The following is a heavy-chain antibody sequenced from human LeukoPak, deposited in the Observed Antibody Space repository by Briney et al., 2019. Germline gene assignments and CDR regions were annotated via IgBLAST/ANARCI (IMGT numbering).Heavy chain of an antibody. CDR1: GFTFSRYA. CDR3: ARGRDYDSTGYLDY. D-gene: IGHD3-22*01. J-gene: IGHJ4*02. V-gene: IGHV3-30-3*01. CDR2: VSYNGNTE. Sequence: GGSLRLSCVASGFTFSRYAMHWVRQAPGKGLEWVAALVSYNGNTEYYADSVKGRFTISRDNSKNTLYLQMSGPRVEDTAVYYCARGRDYDSTGYLDYWGQGTLVTVSS.